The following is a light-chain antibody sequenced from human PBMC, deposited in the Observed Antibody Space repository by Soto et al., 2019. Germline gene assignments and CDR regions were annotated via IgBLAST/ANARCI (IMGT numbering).Light chain of an antibody. CDR1: ASDVGDYNY. Sequence: QSVLTQPASVSGSPGQSITISCTATASDVGDYNYVSWFQRYPGKAPKLMIYDVSNRPPGVSNRFSGSKSGNTASLTISGLQAEDEADYYCSSYTSTRTHVIFGGGTKLTVL. CDR2: DVS. CDR3: SSYTSTRTHVI. J-gene: IGLJ2*01. V-gene: IGLV2-14*01.